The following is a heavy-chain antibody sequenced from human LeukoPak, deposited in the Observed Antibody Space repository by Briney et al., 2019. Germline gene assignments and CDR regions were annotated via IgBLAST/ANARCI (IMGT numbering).Heavy chain of an antibody. CDR2: FYHSEST. D-gene: IGHD4-17*01. CDR1: GGSISSSNW. Sequence: TSETLSLTCAVSGGSISSSNWWSWVRPPPGKGLEWIGEFYHSESTNYNPSLKSRVTISVDKSKNQFSLKLSSVTAADTAVYYCARLDYGDYFDYWGQGTLVTVSS. J-gene: IGHJ4*02. V-gene: IGHV4-4*02. CDR3: ARLDYGDYFDY.